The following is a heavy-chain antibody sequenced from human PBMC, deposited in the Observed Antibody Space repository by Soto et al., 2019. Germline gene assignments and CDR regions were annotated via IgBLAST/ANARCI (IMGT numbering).Heavy chain of an antibody. CDR1: GFTFSSYW. J-gene: IGHJ4*02. Sequence: PGGSLRLSCAASGFTFSSYWMHWVRQVPEKGLVWVSRINSDGSITNYADAVKGRFTISRDNVKNTLYLQMNSLRVEDTAVYYCVRYSRTVGGSYRPDYWGQGTLVTVSS. CDR3: VRYSRTVGGSYRPDY. V-gene: IGHV3-74*01. D-gene: IGHD3-16*02. CDR2: INSDGSIT.